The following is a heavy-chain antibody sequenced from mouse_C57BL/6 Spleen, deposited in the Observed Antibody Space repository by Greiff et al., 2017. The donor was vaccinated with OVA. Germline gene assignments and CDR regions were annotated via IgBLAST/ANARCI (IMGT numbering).Heavy chain of an antibody. Sequence: QVQLQQSGAELVKPGASVKISCKASGYAFSSYWMNWVKQRPGKGLEWIGQIYPGDGDTNYNGKFKGKATLTADKSSRTAYMQLSSLTSEDDAVYFCERMGAYYIVYFDVWGTGTTVTVSS. J-gene: IGHJ1*03. CDR1: GYAFSSYW. CDR3: ERMGAYYIVYFDV. CDR2: IYPGDGDT. D-gene: IGHD2-12*01. V-gene: IGHV1-80*01.